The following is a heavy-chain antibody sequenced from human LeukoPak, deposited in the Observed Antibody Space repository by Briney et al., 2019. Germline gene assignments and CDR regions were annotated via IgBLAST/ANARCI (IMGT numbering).Heavy chain of an antibody. CDR2: INPNDGAT. CDR3: ARRTTEMVNDY. J-gene: IGHJ4*02. Sequence: ASVKVSCKASGYTFTDYYVHWMRQALGQGLEWMGWINPNDGATDHAQKFQGRVTMTRDTSISTLYMELNSLRSDDTAVYYCARRTTEMVNDYWGQGTLVTVSS. CDR1: GYTFTDYY. V-gene: IGHV1-2*02. D-gene: IGHD5-24*01.